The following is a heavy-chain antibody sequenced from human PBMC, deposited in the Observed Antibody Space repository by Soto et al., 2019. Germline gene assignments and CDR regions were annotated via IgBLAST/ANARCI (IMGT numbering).Heavy chain of an antibody. CDR1: GGSFTSNNW. D-gene: IGHD1-7*01. Sequence: SETLSLTCAVSGGSFTSNNWWAWVRQPPGQGLEWIGEIYRTGSTNYNPSLKSRVTISLDKSENQFSLKVTSLTAADTAVYYCASRDPGTSVDYWGQGTLVTVSS. CDR3: ASRDPGTSVDY. CDR2: IYRTGST. V-gene: IGHV4-4*02. J-gene: IGHJ4*02.